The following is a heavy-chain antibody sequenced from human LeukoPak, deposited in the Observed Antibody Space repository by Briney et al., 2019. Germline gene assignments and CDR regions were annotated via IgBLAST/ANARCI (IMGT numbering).Heavy chain of an antibody. V-gene: IGHV1-8*01. CDR2: MNPNSGNT. D-gene: IGHD2-2*03. J-gene: IGHJ5*02. Sequence: EASVKVSCTASGYTFTSYDINWVRQATGQGLEWMGWMNPNSGNTGYAQKFQGRVTMTRNTSISTAYMELSSLRSEDTAVYHCARGGSGYCSSTSCHNWFDPWGQGTLVTVSS. CDR1: GYTFTSYD. CDR3: ARGGSGYCSSTSCHNWFDP.